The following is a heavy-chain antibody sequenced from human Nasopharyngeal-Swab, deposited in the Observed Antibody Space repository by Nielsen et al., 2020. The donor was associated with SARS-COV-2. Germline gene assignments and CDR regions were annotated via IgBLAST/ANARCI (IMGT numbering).Heavy chain of an antibody. V-gene: IGHV4-4*02. D-gene: IGHD3-22*01. CDR3: ARAQPDSSGYFIGYYYYYMDV. J-gene: IGHJ6*03. Sequence: SETLSLTCAVSGSSISSSNWWSWVRPPPGKGLEWIGEIYHSGSTNYNPSLKSRVTISVDKSKNQFSLKLSSVTAADTAVYYCARAQPDSSGYFIGYYYYYMDVWGKGTTVTVSS. CDR1: GSSISSSNW. CDR2: IYHSGST.